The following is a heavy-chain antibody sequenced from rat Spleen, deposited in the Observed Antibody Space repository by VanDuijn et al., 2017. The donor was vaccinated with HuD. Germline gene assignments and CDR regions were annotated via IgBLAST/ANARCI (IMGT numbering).Heavy chain of an antibody. D-gene: IGHD1-6*01. CDR2: ITTAGDST. J-gene: IGHJ2*01. Sequence: EVQLVESGGGLVLPGRSTKLSCVASGFTFSNYYMAWVRQAPTKGLEWVASITTAGDSTYYRDSVKGRFTISRDNAKSALYLQMDSLRSEDTATYFCVRIQTYFDDWGQGVMVTVSS. V-gene: IGHV5-25*01. CDR1: GFTFSNYY. CDR3: VRIQTYFDD.